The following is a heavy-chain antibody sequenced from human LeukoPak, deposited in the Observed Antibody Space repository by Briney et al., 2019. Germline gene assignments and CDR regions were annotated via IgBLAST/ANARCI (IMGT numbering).Heavy chain of an antibody. Sequence: ASVKVSCKASGGPFGSYALGGVRKAPEQGLEWMGRIIPVLGTPHYAHNFQGRVTMTADRSMSTGYMELSSPRSDDTAVYYCASVEMASQLDYWGQGTLVTVSS. CDR3: ASVEMASQLDY. CDR1: GGPFGSYA. V-gene: IGHV1-69*04. CDR2: IIPVLGTP. D-gene: IGHD5-24*01. J-gene: IGHJ4*02.